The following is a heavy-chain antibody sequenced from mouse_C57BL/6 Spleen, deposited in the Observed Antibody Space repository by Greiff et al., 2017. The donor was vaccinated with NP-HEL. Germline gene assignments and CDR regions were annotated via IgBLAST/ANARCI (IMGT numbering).Heavy chain of an antibody. CDR2: INPNNGGT. CDR3: ARCYYDYDGYYFDY. Sequence: VQLQQSGPELVKPGASVKISCKASGYTFTDYYMNWVKQSHGKSLEWIGDINPNNGGTSYNQKFKGKAKLTVDKSSSTAYMELRSLTSEDSAVYYCARCYYDYDGYYFDYWGQGTTLTVSS. J-gene: IGHJ2*01. V-gene: IGHV1-26*01. CDR1: GYTFTDYY. D-gene: IGHD2-4*01.